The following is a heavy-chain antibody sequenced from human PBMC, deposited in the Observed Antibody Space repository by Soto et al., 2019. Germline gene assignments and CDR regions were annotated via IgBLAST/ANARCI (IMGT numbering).Heavy chain of an antibody. CDR1: GGSISSGGYY. J-gene: IGHJ3*01. CDR3: ARDLEPYQLLGAFDV. Sequence: PSETLSLTCTVSGGSISSGGYYWSWIRQHPGKGLEWIGYIYYSGSTYYNPSLKSRVTISVDTSKNQFSLKLSSVAAADTAVYYCARDLEPYQLLGAFDVWGQGTMVTVSS. CDR2: IYYSGST. V-gene: IGHV4-31*03. D-gene: IGHD2-2*01.